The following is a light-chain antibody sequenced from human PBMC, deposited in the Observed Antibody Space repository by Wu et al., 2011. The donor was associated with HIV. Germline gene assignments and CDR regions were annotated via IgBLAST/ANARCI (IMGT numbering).Light chain of an antibody. CDR3: QQNNNWPLT. Sequence: EIVLTQSPGTLSLSPGERATLSCRASQSVSSYLAWYQQKPGQAPRLLIYDASKRATGIPARFSGSGSGTDFTLTISSLEPEDVAIYYCQQNNNWPLTFGQGTRLEIK. J-gene: IGKJ5*01. CDR2: DAS. V-gene: IGKV3-11*01. CDR1: QSVSSY.